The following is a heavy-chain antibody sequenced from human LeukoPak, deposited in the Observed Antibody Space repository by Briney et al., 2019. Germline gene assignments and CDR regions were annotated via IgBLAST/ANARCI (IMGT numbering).Heavy chain of an antibody. CDR1: VGTFSRYA. CDR2: IIPIFGTA. V-gene: IGHV1-69*05. D-gene: IGHD6-6*01. Sequence: SAVQVSCKASVGTFSRYAISWVRQAPGQGVEWMGWIIPIFGTANDAQKFQGRVTITTGESTSTAYIELSSLRSEETAVYYCARGQLADAFVMWGQETMVTVSS. CDR3: ARGQLADAFVM. J-gene: IGHJ3*02.